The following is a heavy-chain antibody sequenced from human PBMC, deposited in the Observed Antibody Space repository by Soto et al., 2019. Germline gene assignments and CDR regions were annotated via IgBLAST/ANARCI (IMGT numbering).Heavy chain of an antibody. CDR2: IWSDGNNR. D-gene: IGHD1-20*01. V-gene: IGHV3-33*01. CDR1: GFTFTNYG. Sequence: QVQLVESGGGVVQPGRSLRLSCAASGFTFTNYGFHWVRQAPGKGLEWVAAIWSDGNNRYNGGAVEGRFTISKDNSKNMLYLQINDLRVEDTALYYCARDSIRVPADFDYWCQGTLVTVSS. CDR3: ARDSIRVPADFDY. J-gene: IGHJ4*02.